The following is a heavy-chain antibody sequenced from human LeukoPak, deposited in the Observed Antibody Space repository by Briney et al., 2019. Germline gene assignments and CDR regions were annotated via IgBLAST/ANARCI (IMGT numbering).Heavy chain of an antibody. CDR3: AKCAFFSTSCYRGHFDY. Sequence: PGGSLRLSCAASGFTFSSYGMHWVRQAPGKGLEWVAFIRYDGSNKYYADSVNGRFTISRDNSKNTLYLQMNSLRAEDTAVYYCAKCAFFSTSCYRGHFDYWGQGTLVTVSS. CDR2: IRYDGSNK. CDR1: GFTFSSYG. D-gene: IGHD2-2*02. V-gene: IGHV3-30*02. J-gene: IGHJ4*02.